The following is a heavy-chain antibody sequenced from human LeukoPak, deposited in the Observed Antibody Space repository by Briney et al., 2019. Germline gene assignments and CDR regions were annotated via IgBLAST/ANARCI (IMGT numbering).Heavy chain of an antibody. J-gene: IGHJ5*02. CDR2: ISSSGSTI. D-gene: IGHD2-2*01. V-gene: IGHV3-48*03. Sequence: PGGSLRLSCAASGLTFSSYEMNWGRQAPGKGLEWVSYISSSGSTIYYADSVKGRFTISRDNAKNSLYLQMNSLRAEDTAVYYCARDGWLLGYCSSTSCTSAINWFDPWGQGTLVTVSS. CDR3: ARDGWLLGYCSSTSCTSAINWFDP. CDR1: GLTFSSYE.